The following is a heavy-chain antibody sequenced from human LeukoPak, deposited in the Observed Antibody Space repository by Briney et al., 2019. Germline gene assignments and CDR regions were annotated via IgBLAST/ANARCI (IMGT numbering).Heavy chain of an antibody. CDR2: IYPTGST. J-gene: IGHJ4*02. CDR3: VKGGPGCTSSTCYGALFDS. Sequence: PSETLSLTCAVSGASISTGGLSWSWIRQPPGQGLEWIGLIYPTGSTYYNPSLESRVTISADSSKNRFSLELSSVTAADTALYYCVKGGPGCTSSTCYGALFDSWGQGTLVTVSS. CDR1: GASISTGGLS. D-gene: IGHD2-2*01. V-gene: IGHV4-30-2*01.